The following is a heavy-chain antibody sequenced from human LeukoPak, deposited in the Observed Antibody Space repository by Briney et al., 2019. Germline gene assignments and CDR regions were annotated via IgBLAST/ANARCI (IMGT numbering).Heavy chain of an antibody. CDR1: GGSISSGGYY. Sequence: SETLSLTCTVSGGSISSGGYYWSWIRQHPGKGLEWIGRFYVGGDTEYNPSFKSRVTVSENAPKNQFSLRLTSVTAADTAVYYCAREGRDYDGSGYYGFDYWGRGTLVTVSS. CDR3: AREGRDYDGSGYYGFDY. CDR2: FYVGGDT. V-gene: IGHV4-61*08. J-gene: IGHJ4*02. D-gene: IGHD3-22*01.